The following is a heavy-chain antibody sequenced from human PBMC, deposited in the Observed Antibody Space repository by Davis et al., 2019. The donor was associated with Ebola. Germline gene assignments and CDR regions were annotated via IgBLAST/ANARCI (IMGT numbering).Heavy chain of an antibody. J-gene: IGHJ4*02. CDR2: ISYDGSNK. CDR1: GFTFSSYA. D-gene: IGHD1-26*01. CDR3: ATSFSWELLPHPVSD. V-gene: IGHV3-30-3*01. Sequence: PGGSLRLSCAASGFTFSSYAMHWVRQAPGKGLEWVAVISYDGSNKYYADSVKGRFTISRDNSKNTLYLQMNSLRAEDTAVYYCATSFSWELLPHPVSDWGQGTLVTVSS.